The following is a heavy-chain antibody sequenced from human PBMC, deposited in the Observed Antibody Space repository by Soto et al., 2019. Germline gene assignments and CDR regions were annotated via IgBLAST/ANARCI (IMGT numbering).Heavy chain of an antibody. D-gene: IGHD6-13*01. CDR1: GFTFSSYA. Sequence: PGGSLRLSCAASGFTFSSYAMSWVRQAPGKGLEWVSAISGSGGSTYYADSVKGRFTISRDNSKNTLYLQMNSLRAEDTAVYYCAKDYSSSWKSYYYYGMDVWGQGTTVTVS. CDR3: AKDYSSSWKSYYYYGMDV. V-gene: IGHV3-23*01. J-gene: IGHJ6*02. CDR2: ISGSGGST.